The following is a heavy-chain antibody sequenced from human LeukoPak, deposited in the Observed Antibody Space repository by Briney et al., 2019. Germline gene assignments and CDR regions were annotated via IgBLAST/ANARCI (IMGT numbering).Heavy chain of an antibody. D-gene: IGHD2-15*01. J-gene: IGHJ4*02. CDR2: IKPDGSEI. CDR1: GFTLSSYG. Sequence: GGSLRLSCAASGFTLSSYGMSWVRQAPGKGLEWVANIKPDGSEIYYVDSVKGRFTISRDNAKNSLYLQMNSLRAEDTAVYYCTRSLDYWGQGTLVTVSS. CDR3: TRSLDY. V-gene: IGHV3-7*02.